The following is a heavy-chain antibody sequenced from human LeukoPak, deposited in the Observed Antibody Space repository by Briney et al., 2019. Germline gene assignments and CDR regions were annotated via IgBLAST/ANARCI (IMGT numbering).Heavy chain of an antibody. CDR1: GSSMSGYY. J-gene: IGHJ4*02. Sequence: SETLSLTCTVSGSSMSGYYWSWIRQPPGKGLEWIGYVYNSGKTNYNASLKSRVTVSVDTSKTQFSLTLNFVTTADTAVYFCARARPPTYCGGDCYSGHFDSWGQGILVTVSS. V-gene: IGHV4-59*01. CDR2: VYNSGKT. D-gene: IGHD2-21*02. CDR3: ARARPPTYCGGDCYSGHFDS.